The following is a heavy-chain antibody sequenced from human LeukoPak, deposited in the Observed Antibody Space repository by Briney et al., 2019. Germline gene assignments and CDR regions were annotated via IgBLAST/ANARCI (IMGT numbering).Heavy chain of an antibody. CDR1: GGSISSYY. CDR2: IYYSGST. Sequence: SETLSLTCTVSGGSISSYYWSWIRQPPGKGLEWIGYIYYSGSTNYNPSLKSRVTISVDTSKNQFSLKLSSVTAVDTAVYYCARLNDYGDAFDIWGQGTMVTVSS. J-gene: IGHJ3*02. CDR3: ARLNDYGDAFDI. D-gene: IGHD4-17*01. V-gene: IGHV4-59*01.